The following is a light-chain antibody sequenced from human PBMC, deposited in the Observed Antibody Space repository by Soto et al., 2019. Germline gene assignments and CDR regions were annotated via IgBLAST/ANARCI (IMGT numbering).Light chain of an antibody. CDR1: SSNIGAGYD. CDR3: SSYTSSSTVV. Sequence: QAVLAQPPSVSGAPGQRVTISCTWSSSNIGAGYDLHWYQQLPGTAPKLLIYDNSNRPSGVPDRFSGSKSGTSASLAITGLQAEDEADYYCSSYTSSSTVVFGGGTKVTVL. V-gene: IGLV1-40*01. CDR2: DNS. J-gene: IGLJ2*01.